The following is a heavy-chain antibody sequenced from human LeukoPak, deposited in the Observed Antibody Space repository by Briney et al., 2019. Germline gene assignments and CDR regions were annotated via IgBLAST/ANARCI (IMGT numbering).Heavy chain of an antibody. CDR2: ISGDGGST. J-gene: IGHJ4*02. D-gene: IGHD1-26*01. Sequence: GGSLRLSCAASGFTFDDYAMHWVRQAPGKGLEWVSLISGDGGSTYYADSVKGRFTISRDNSKNSLYLQMNSLRTEDTALYYRAKELSGSHTAGNYWGQGTLVTVSS. CDR1: GFTFDDYA. CDR3: AKELSGSHTAGNY. V-gene: IGHV3-43*02.